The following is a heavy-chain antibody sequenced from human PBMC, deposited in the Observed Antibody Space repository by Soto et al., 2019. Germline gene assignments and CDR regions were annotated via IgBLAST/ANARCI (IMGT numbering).Heavy chain of an antibody. CDR2: ITWNSDNI. D-gene: IGHD1-7*01. CDR3: AKDYFKLRGIEYNWFDH. J-gene: IGHJ5*02. CDR1: GFTFGDYA. V-gene: IGHV3-9*01. Sequence: PGGSLRLSCAASGFTFGDYAMHWVRQVPGKGLEWVSAITWNSDNIAYADSVKGRFTISRENAKNSLYLQMNSLRPEDTALYYCAKDYFKLRGIEYNWFDHWGQGALVTVSS.